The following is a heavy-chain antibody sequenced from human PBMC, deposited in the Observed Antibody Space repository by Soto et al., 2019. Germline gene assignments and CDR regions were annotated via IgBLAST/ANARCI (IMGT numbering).Heavy chain of an antibody. J-gene: IGHJ5*02. CDR1: GFSFSDYY. D-gene: IGHD3-16*01. CDR2: ISSSGRTI. Sequence: PGGSLRLSCAASGFSFSDYYMSWIRQAPGEGLEWISDISSSGRTIYYADSLKGRLTTSRDNAKKSLYLQMNSLRAEDTAVYYCAGGPTNWFDPWGQGTLVTVSS. V-gene: IGHV3-11*01. CDR3: AGGPTNWFDP.